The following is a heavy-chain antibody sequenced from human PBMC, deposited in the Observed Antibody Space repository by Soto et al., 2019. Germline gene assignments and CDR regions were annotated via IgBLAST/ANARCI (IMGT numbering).Heavy chain of an antibody. Sequence: SVKVSCKASGGTFSSYAISWVRQAPGQGLEWMGGIIPIFGTANYAQKFQGRVTITADESTSTAYMELSSLRSEDTAVYYCAREGYYGSGSYSVWDQGTTVTVSS. CDR1: GGTFSSYA. CDR3: AREGYYGSGSYSV. D-gene: IGHD3-10*01. V-gene: IGHV1-69*13. J-gene: IGHJ6*02. CDR2: IIPIFGTA.